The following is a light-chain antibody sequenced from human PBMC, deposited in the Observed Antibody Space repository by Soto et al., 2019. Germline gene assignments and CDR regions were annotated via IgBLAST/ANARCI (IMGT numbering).Light chain of an antibody. CDR1: QSVRSN. Sequence: EIVMTQSPATLSVSPGERATLSCRASQSVRSNLAWYQQKPGQAPRLLIYGASTRATGIPARFSGSGSGTEFTLSISSLHSEDVAVYSCQQYNNLPSITFGQGTRLETK. J-gene: IGKJ5*01. CDR2: GAS. V-gene: IGKV3-15*01. CDR3: QQYNNLPSIT.